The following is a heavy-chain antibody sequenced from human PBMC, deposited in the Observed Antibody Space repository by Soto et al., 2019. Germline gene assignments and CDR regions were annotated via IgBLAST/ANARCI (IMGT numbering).Heavy chain of an antibody. CDR2: ISYDGSNT. D-gene: IGHD4-17*01. CDR1: GFTFSSYA. Sequence: QVQRVESGGGVVQPGRSLRLSCAASGFTFSSYAMHWVRQAPGKGLEWVTVISYDGSNTYYADSVKGRFTISRDNSKNKLYLQMNSLRAEDTAVYYCARAPTTVTTAYYFDYWGQGTLVTVSS. V-gene: IGHV3-30-3*01. J-gene: IGHJ4*02. CDR3: ARAPTTVTTAYYFDY.